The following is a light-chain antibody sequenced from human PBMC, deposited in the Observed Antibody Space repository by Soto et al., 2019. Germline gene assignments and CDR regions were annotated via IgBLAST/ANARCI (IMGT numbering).Light chain of an antibody. CDR1: SSDVGGYNY. CDR3: YSNAGSLEV. Sequence: QSVLTQPPSVSGSPGQSVTISCTGTSSDVGGYNYVSWYQQHPGKAPKVMIYDVSKRPSGVPDRFSGSKSGNTASLTISGLQAEDEADYYCYSNAGSLEVFGTGTKVTVL. J-gene: IGLJ1*01. CDR2: DVS. V-gene: IGLV2-11*01.